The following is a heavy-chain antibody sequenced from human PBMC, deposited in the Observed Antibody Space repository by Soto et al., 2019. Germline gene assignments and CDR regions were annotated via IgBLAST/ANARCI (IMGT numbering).Heavy chain of an antibody. CDR3: ARSPNRYYYDSSGYGADY. CDR2: ISSSSSYI. D-gene: IGHD3-22*01. V-gene: IGHV3-21*01. J-gene: IGHJ4*02. Sequence: EVQLVESGGGLVKPGGSLRLSCAASGFTFSSYSMNWVRQAPGKGLEWVSSISSSSSYIYYADSVKGRFTISRDNGKNSLYLQMNSLRAEDTAVYYCARSPNRYYYDSSGYGADYWGQGTLVTVSS. CDR1: GFTFSSYS.